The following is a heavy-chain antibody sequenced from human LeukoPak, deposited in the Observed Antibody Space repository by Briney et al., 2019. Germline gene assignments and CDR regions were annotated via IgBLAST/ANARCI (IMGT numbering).Heavy chain of an antibody. CDR1: GGSISSSNW. Sequence: SETLSLTCAVSGGSISSSNWWSWVRPPPGKGLEWIGEIYHSGSTNYNPSLKSRVTILVDKSKNQFSLKLSSVTAADTAVYYCARATIAVAGDFDYWGQGTLVTVSS. CDR2: IYHSGST. D-gene: IGHD6-19*01. V-gene: IGHV4-4*02. CDR3: ARATIAVAGDFDY. J-gene: IGHJ4*02.